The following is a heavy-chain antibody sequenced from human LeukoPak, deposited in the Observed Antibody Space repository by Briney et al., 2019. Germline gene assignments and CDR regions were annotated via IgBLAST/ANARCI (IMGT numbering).Heavy chain of an antibody. J-gene: IGHJ4*02. CDR1: GYTFTSYG. Sequence: GASVKVSCKASGYTFTSYGISWVRQAPGQGLEWMGWICAYNGNTNYAQKLQGRVTITTDTSTSTAYMELRSLRSDDTAVYYCARGGNVLLWFGELYGGPYDYWGQGTLVTVSS. CDR3: ARGGNVLLWFGELYGGPYDY. CDR2: ICAYNGNT. D-gene: IGHD3-10*01. V-gene: IGHV1-18*01.